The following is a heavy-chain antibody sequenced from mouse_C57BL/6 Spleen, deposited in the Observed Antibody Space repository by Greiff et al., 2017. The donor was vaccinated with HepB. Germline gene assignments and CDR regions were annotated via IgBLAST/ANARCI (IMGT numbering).Heavy chain of an antibody. CDR1: GYTFTSYW. D-gene: IGHD1-1*02. CDR2: IHPNSGST. Sequence: LVESGAELVKPGASVKLSCKASGYTFTSYWMHWVKQRPGQGLEWIGMIHPNSGSTNYNEKFKSKATLTVDKSSSTAYMQLSSLTSEDSAVYYCAKGGGSYGPYYAMDYWGQGTSVTVSS. CDR3: AKGGGSYGPYYAMDY. V-gene: IGHV1-64*01. J-gene: IGHJ4*01.